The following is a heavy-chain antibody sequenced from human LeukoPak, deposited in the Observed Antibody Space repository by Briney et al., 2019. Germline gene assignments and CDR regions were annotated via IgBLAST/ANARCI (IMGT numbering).Heavy chain of an antibody. CDR2: INPNSGGT. Sequence: ASVKVSCEASGYTFTGYYMHWVRQAPGQGLEWMGWINPNSGGTNYAQKFQGRVTMTRDTSISTAYMELSRLRSDDTAVYYCARDNTELMWIQPYFDYWGQGTLVTVSS. V-gene: IGHV1-2*02. CDR3: ARDNTELMWIQPYFDY. D-gene: IGHD5-18*01. CDR1: GYTFTGYY. J-gene: IGHJ4*02.